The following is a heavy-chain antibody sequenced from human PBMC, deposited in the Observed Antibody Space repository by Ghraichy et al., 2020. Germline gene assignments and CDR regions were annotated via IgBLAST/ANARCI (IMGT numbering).Heavy chain of an antibody. D-gene: IGHD2-8*01. V-gene: IGHV3-30*04. CDR1: AFTFSRYA. J-gene: IGHJ6*03. CDR3: ARASGVVLVGVHYYMDV. Sequence: GGSLRLSCAASAFTFSRYAMHWVRQAPGKGLEWLAVISYDGREQYYVDSVKGRFTISRDNSNNTLYLQMNTLRAEDTAIYYCARASGVVLVGVHYYMDVWGKGTTVTVSS. CDR2: ISYDGREQ.